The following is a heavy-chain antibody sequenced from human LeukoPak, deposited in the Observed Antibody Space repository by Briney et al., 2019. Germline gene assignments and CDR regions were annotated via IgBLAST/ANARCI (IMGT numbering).Heavy chain of an antibody. V-gene: IGHV1-46*01. Sequence: ASVTVSFTASGYTFTIYYMHWVRQAPGQGLEWMGIINPSGGSTSYAQKFQGRVTMTRDMSTSTVYMELSSLRSEDTAVYYCARGANWFDPWGQGTLVTVSS. J-gene: IGHJ5*02. CDR2: INPSGGST. CDR1: GYTFTIYY. CDR3: ARGANWFDP.